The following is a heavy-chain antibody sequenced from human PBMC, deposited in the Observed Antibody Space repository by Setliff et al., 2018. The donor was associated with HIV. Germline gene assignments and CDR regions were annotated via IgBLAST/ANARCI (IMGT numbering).Heavy chain of an antibody. V-gene: IGHV5-51*01. CDR3: TRLWHENWGGVDY. CDR1: GYRFNDFW. Sequence: GESLKISCKGSGYRFNDFWIGWVRQMPGKGLEFMGLLYPADSNIRYSPSFQGQVTISVDKSTNTAFLQWTSLRASDTAMYYCTRLWHENWGGVDYWGQGTLVTVSS. CDR2: LYPADSNI. D-gene: IGHD3-16*01. J-gene: IGHJ4*02.